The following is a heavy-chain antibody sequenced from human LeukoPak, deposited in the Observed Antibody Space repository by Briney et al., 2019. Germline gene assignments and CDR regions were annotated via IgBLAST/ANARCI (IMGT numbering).Heavy chain of an antibody. CDR1: GFTFSDYY. J-gene: IGHJ4*02. CDR3: ARGFGYSDTH. CDR2: INHSGST. Sequence: GSLRLSCAASGFTFSDYYMSWIRQPPGKGLEWIGEINHSGSTNYNPSLKSRVTISVDTSKNQFSLKLSSVTAADTAVYYCARGFGYSDTHWGQGTLVTVSS. D-gene: IGHD5-12*01. V-gene: IGHV4-34*01.